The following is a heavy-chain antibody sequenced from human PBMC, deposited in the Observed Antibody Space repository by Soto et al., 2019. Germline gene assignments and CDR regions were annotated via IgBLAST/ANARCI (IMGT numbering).Heavy chain of an antibody. CDR3: ARDKAAVAGTSGSYYYYYMDV. V-gene: IGHV4-59*01. J-gene: IGHJ6*03. CDR2: IYYSGST. CDR1: GGSISSYY. D-gene: IGHD6-19*01. Sequence: LSLTCTVSGGSISSYYWSWIRQPPGKGLEWIGYIYYSGSTNYNPSLKSRVTISVDTSKNQFSLKLSSVTAADAAVYYCARDKAAVAGTSGSYYYYYMDVWGKGTTVTVSS.